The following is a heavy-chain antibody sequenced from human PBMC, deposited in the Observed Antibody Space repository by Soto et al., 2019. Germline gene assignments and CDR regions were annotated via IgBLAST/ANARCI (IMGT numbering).Heavy chain of an antibody. J-gene: IGHJ5*02. D-gene: IGHD3-16*02. CDR1: GFSLSTSGVG. V-gene: IGHV2-5*02. CDR3: AHIELHLGEFSLLSWFDP. Sequence: QITLKESGPTLVKPTQTLTLTCTFSGFSLSTSGVGVGWIRQPPGKALEWLALIYWDDDKRYSPSLKSRLTITKDTSKNQVVLTMTNMDPVDTATYYCAHIELHLGEFSLLSWFDPWGQGTLVTVSS. CDR2: IYWDDDK.